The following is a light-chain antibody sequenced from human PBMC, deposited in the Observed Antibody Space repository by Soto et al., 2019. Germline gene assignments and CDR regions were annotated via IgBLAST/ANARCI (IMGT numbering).Light chain of an antibody. J-gene: IGLJ3*02. Sequence: QTVVTQEPSFSVSPGGTVTLTCGLSSGSVSTSYYPSWYQQTPGQAPRTLIYSTNTRSSGVPDRFSGSILGNKAALTITGAQADDGSDYYCVLYMGSGIWLFGGGTKLTVL. CDR2: STN. V-gene: IGLV8-61*01. CDR3: VLYMGSGIWL. CDR1: SGSVSTSYY.